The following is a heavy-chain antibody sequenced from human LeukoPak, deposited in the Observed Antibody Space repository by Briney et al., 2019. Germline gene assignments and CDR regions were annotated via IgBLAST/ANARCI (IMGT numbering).Heavy chain of an antibody. Sequence: SETLSLTCAVYGVSFSGYYWSWIRQPPGKGLEWIGEINHSGSTIYNPSLKSRVTISVVTSKNQFSRKLSDVMAADTAVYYCARSQLQKADGLGHHYYYFGWDGWDKGSTVTVSS. CDR3: ARSQLQKADGLGHHYYYFGWDG. D-gene: IGHD6-13*01. V-gene: IGHV4-34*01. CDR2: INHSGST. J-gene: IGHJ6*04. CDR1: GVSFSGYY.